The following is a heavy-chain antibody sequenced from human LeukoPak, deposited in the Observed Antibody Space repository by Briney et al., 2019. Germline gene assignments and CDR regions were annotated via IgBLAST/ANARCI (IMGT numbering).Heavy chain of an antibody. J-gene: IGHJ6*02. V-gene: IGHV4-61*01. CDR1: GDSVSSDSYY. Sequence: SETLSLTCSVSGDSVSSDSYYWSWIRQPPGKGLEWIGSISYSGNTDYNPSLKSRLTISVDTSKNQFSLKLSSVTAADTAVYYCAREGGRYFPYYGMDVWGQGTTVTVSS. CDR2: ISYSGNT. CDR3: AREGGRYFPYYGMDV. D-gene: IGHD3-9*01.